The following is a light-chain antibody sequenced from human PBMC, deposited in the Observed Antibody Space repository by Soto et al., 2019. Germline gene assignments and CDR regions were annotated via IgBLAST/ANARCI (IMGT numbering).Light chain of an antibody. V-gene: IGLV4-69*01. CDR2: LNSDGSH. CDR1: SGHSSYA. J-gene: IGLJ2*01. Sequence: QLVLTQSPSASASLGASVKLTCTLSSGHSSYAIAWHQQQSEKGPRYLMKLNSDGSHSKGDGIPDRFSGSSSGAERYLTISSLQSEDEADYYCQTWGTGPLVFGGGTKLTVL. CDR3: QTWGTGPLV.